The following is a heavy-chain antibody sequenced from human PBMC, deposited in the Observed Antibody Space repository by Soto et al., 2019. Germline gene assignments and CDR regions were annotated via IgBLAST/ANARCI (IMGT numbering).Heavy chain of an antibody. CDR2: ISAYNGNT. CDR1: GYTFTSYG. J-gene: IGHJ4*02. V-gene: IGHV1-18*01. D-gene: IGHD3-16*02. Sequence: QVQLVQSGAEVKKPGASVKVSCKASGYTFTSYGISWVRQAPGQGPEWMGWISAYNGNTNYAQKLQGRVTMTTDTSTSTAYMELRSLRSDDTAVYYCARSRITFGGVIVMGFDYWGQGTLVTVSS. CDR3: ARSRITFGGVIVMGFDY.